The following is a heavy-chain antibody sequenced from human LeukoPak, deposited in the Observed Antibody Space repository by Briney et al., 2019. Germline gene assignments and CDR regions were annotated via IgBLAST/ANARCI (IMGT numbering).Heavy chain of an antibody. CDR1: GDSISSSSYY. D-gene: IGHD3-22*01. CDR3: ARDRSSGYYSDAFDI. CDR2: TYYTGST. J-gene: IGHJ3*02. V-gene: IGHV4-39*07. Sequence: SETLSLTCTVSGDSISSSSYYWGWIRQPPGKGLEWIGSTYYTGSTHYNPSLKSRVTISVDTSKNQLSLKLTSVTAADMAVYYCARDRSSGYYSDAFDIWGQGTMVTVSS.